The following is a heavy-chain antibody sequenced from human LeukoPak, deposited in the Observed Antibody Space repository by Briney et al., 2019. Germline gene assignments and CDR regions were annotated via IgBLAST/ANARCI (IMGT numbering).Heavy chain of an antibody. V-gene: IGHV3-53*01. CDR1: GFTVSSNY. J-gene: IGHJ4*02. D-gene: IGHD3-10*01. Sequence: GGSLRLSCAASGFTVSSNYMSWVRQAPGKGQGWVSVIYSGGSTYYADSVKGRFTISRDNSKNTLYLQMNSLRAEDTAVYYCAKEGYLWFGELLLFDYWGQGTLVTVSS. CDR3: AKEGYLWFGELLLFDY. CDR2: IYSGGST.